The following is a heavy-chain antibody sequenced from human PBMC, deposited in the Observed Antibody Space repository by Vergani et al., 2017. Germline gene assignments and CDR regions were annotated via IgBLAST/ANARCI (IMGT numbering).Heavy chain of an antibody. D-gene: IGHD2-15*01. CDR1: GGSISSSSYY. CDR2: FYYGGST. J-gene: IGHJ6*02. Sequence: QVQLQESGPGLVKPSETLSLTCTVSGGSISSSSYYWGWIRQPPGKGREWIGVFYYGGSTYYNPSLKSRVTISVDTSKNHFSLKLSSVTAADTAVYYCASPDCSGGSCYGYYGMDVWGQGTTVTVSS. V-gene: IGHV4-39*01. CDR3: ASPDCSGGSCYGYYGMDV.